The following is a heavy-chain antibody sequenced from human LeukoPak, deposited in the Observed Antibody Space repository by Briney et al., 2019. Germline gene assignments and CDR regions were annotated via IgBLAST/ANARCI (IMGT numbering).Heavy chain of an antibody. V-gene: IGHV1-18*01. D-gene: IGHD2-2*01. CDR3: ARDSPQIVVVPAAYYGMDV. Sequence: GASVKVSCKASGYTFTSYGISWVRQAPGQGLEWMGWISAYNGNTNYAQKLQGRVTMTTDTSTSTAYMELRSLRSDDTAVYYCARDSPQIVVVPAAYYGMDVWGQGTTVTVSS. J-gene: IGHJ6*02. CDR1: GYTFTSYG. CDR2: ISAYNGNT.